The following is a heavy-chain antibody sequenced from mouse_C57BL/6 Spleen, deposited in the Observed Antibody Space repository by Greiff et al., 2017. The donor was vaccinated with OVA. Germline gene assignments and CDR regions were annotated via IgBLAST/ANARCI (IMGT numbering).Heavy chain of an antibody. Sequence: EVMLVESEGGLVQPGCSMTLSCTASGFTFSDYYMAWVRQVPDTGLEWVANINYDGSSTYYLDSLKSRFIISRDNAKNILYLQMSSLKSEDTATYDCAREQHYGSSPHWYCDVWGTGTTVTVSS. CDR1: GFTFSDYY. D-gene: IGHD1-1*01. V-gene: IGHV5-16*01. J-gene: IGHJ1*03. CDR3: AREQHYGSSPHWYCDV. CDR2: INYDGSST.